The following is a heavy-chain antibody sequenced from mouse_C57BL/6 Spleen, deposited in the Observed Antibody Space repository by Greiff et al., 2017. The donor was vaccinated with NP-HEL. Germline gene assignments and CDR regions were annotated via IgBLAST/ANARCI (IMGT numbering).Heavy chain of an antibody. CDR3: ARRGYTGNAMDY. D-gene: IGHD4-1*01. CDR2: IHPNSGST. V-gene: IGHV1-64*01. Sequence: VQLQQPGAELVKPGASVKLSCKASGYTFTSYWMHWVKQRPGQGLEWIGMIHPNSGSTNYNEKFKSKATLTVDKSSSTAYMQLSSLTSEDSAVYYCARRGYTGNAMDYWGQGTSVTVSS. J-gene: IGHJ4*01. CDR1: GYTFTSYW.